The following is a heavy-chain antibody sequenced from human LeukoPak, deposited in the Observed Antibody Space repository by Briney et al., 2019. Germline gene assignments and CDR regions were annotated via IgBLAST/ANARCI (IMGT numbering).Heavy chain of an antibody. J-gene: IGHJ6*02. D-gene: IGHD2-2*01. CDR1: GFTVSSNY. Sequence: PGGSLRLSCAASGFTVSSNYMSWVRQAPGKGLEWVSVIYSGGSTYYADSVKGRFTISRDNSKNTLYLQMNSLRAEDTAVYYCARDPCSSTSCYAAAYYGMDVWGQGTTVTVSS. V-gene: IGHV3-66*01. CDR3: ARDPCSSTSCYAAAYYGMDV. CDR2: IYSGGST.